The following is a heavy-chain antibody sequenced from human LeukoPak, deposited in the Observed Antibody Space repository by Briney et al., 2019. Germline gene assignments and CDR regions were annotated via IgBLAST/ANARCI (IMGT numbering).Heavy chain of an antibody. J-gene: IGHJ4*02. D-gene: IGHD3-9*01. CDR3: AREDDILTGSLPGGY. CDR1: GYSISSGYY. V-gene: IGHV4-38-2*02. CDR2: IYHSGST. Sequence: PSETLSLTCTVSGYSISSGYYWGWIRQPPGQGLEWFGSIYHSGSTYYNPSLKSRVTISVDTSKNQFSLKLSSVTAADTAVYYSAREDDILTGSLPGGYWGQGTLVTVSS.